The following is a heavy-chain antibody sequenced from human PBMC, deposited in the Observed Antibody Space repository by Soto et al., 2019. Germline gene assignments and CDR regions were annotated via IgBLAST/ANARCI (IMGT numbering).Heavy chain of an antibody. J-gene: IGHJ5*02. CDR1: GFTFTISA. CDR3: EAAPRIAARPNWFDP. V-gene: IGHV1-58*01. Sequence: SVKVSCKASGFTFTISAVQWVRQARGQRLEWIGWIVVGSGNTNYAQKFQERVTITRDMSTSTAYMELSSLRSEDTAVYYCEAAPRIAARPNWFDPWGQGTLVTVSS. D-gene: IGHD6-6*01. CDR2: IVVGSGNT.